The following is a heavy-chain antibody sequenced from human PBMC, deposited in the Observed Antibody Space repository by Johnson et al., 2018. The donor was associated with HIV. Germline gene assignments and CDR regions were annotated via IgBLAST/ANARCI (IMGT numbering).Heavy chain of an antibody. Sequence: VQLVESGGGLVQPGGSLRLSCAASGFTFSSYDMHWVRQATGKGLEWVSAIGTAGDTYYPGSVKGRFTISRDNAKNSLYLQMNRLRAEDTALYYCARSYSGHQADAFDIWGQGTMGTVSS. J-gene: IGHJ3*02. CDR1: GFTFSSYD. CDR3: ARSYSGHQADAFDI. V-gene: IGHV3-13*01. D-gene: IGHD5-12*01. CDR2: IGTAGDT.